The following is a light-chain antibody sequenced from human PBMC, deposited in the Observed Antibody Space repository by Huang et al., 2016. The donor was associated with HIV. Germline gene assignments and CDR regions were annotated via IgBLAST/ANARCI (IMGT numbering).Light chain of an antibody. CDR1: QSLLHSNGYNY. CDR3: MQALQTPV. Sequence: DAVVTQSPLSLPVTPGEPASISCRFSQSLLHSNGYNYLDWYVQKPGQSPHLLIYLGSNRASGVPDRFSGSGSGTDFTLKISRVEAEDVGVYYCMQALQTPVFGPGTKVDIK. V-gene: IGKV2-28*01. J-gene: IGKJ3*01. CDR2: LGS.